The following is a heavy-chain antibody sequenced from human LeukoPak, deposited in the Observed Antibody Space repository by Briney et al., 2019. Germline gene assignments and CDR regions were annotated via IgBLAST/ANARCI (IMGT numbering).Heavy chain of an antibody. V-gene: IGHV4-39*07. Sequence: SETLSLTCTVSGGSISSSSYYRGWIRQPPGKGLEWIGSFYYSGSTYHNSSLKSRVTISVDTSKNQFSLKLSPVTAADTAVYYCARGQGPGDILTQYYYYYMDVWGEGTTVTISS. J-gene: IGHJ6*03. D-gene: IGHD3-9*01. CDR3: ARGQGPGDILTQYYYYYMDV. CDR2: FYYSGST. CDR1: GGSISSSSYY.